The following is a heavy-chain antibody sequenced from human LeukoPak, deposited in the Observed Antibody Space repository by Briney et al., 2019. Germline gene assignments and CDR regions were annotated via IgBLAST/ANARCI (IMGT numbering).Heavy chain of an antibody. CDR3: ARGGLGTSYWYYAFDI. D-gene: IGHD2-2*01. V-gene: IGHV4-31*03. CDR1: GGSISSGGYY. J-gene: IGHJ3*02. Sequence: SETLSLTCTVSGGSISSGGYYWNWIRQHPGKGLEWIGYIPYSGSTHHNPSLKSRVTISVDTSKNQFSLKLTFVTAADTAVYYCARGGLGTSYWYYAFDIWGQGTMVTVSS. CDR2: IPYSGST.